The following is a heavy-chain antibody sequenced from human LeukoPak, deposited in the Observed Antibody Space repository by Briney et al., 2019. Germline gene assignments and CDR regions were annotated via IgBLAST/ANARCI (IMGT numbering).Heavy chain of an antibody. J-gene: IGHJ4*02. CDR3: ARDHNYAFDY. Sequence: GGSLRLSCAASGFTFSSYNMNWVRQAPGKGLEWVSYISSISGTINYADSVKGRFTISGDNARNSLFLQMNSLRAEDTAVYYCARDHNYAFDYWGQGTLVTVSS. V-gene: IGHV3-48*01. CDR2: ISSISGTI. D-gene: IGHD5-18*01. CDR1: GFTFSSYN.